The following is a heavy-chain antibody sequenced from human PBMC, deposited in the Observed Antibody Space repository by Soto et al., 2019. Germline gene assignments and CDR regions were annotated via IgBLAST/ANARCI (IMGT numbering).Heavy chain of an antibody. Sequence: QVQLVQSGAEVKKPGSSVKVSCKASGGTFSSYAISWVRQAPGQGLEWMGGIIPIFGTATYAQKFQGRVTITADESTSTAYMELSSLRSEDTAVYYCARHYGYSGYDLYDYWGQGTLVTVSS. V-gene: IGHV1-69*12. CDR2: IIPIFGTA. J-gene: IGHJ4*02. CDR1: GGTFSSYA. CDR3: ARHYGYSGYDLYDY. D-gene: IGHD5-12*01.